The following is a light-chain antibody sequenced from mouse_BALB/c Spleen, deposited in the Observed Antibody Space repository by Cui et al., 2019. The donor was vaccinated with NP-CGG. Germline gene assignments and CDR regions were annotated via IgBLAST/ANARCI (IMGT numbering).Light chain of an antibody. CDR2: GTN. V-gene: IGLV1*01. CDR3: ALWYSNHWV. J-gene: IGLJ1*01. CDR1: TGSVTTYNY. Sequence: AVVAPESAATTSPGETVTLTCRSSTGSVTTYNYANWVQEKPDHLFTGLIGGTNNRAPGVPARFSGSLIGDKAALTITGAQTEDEAIYFCALWYSNHWVFGGGTKLTVL.